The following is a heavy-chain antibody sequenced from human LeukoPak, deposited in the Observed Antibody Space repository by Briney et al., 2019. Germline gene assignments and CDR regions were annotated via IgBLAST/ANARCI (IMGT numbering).Heavy chain of an antibody. Sequence: ASVKVSCKASGYTFTSYGISWVRQAPGQGLEWMGWISAYNGNTNYAQKLQGRVTMTTDTSTSTAYMELRSLRSDDTAVYYCARYSRGLMVYADFDYWGQGTLVTVSS. V-gene: IGHV1-18*01. D-gene: IGHD2-8*01. CDR3: ARYSRGLMVYADFDY. J-gene: IGHJ4*02. CDR1: GYTFTSYG. CDR2: ISAYNGNT.